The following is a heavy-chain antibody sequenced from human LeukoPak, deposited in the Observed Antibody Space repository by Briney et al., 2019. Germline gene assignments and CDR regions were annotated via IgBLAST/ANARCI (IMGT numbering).Heavy chain of an antibody. J-gene: IGHJ4*02. V-gene: IGHV4-38-2*01. D-gene: IGHD3-3*01. CDR3: ARRGGVVLDY. Sequence: PSETLSLTCAVSGYSISSGYYWGWIRQPPGKGLEWIGIIYHSGSTYYNPSLKSRVTISVDTSKNQFSLTLSSVAAADTAVYYCARRGGVVLDYWGQGTLVTVSS. CDR1: GYSISSGYY. CDR2: IYHSGST.